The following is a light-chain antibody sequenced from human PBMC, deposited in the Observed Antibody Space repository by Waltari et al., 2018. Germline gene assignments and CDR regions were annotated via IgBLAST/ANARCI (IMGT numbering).Light chain of an antibody. CDR3: CANVGSSVF. V-gene: IGLV2-23*03. J-gene: IGLJ2*01. CDR1: NSNVGGYNL. Sequence: QSALTQPASVSGSPGQSITISCPGFNSNVGGYNLVSWYQKHPGKAPKLLIYEGNRRPSGFSNRFSGSKSDNAASLTLSGLQAEDEADYYCCANVGSSVFFGGGTKLTVL. CDR2: EGN.